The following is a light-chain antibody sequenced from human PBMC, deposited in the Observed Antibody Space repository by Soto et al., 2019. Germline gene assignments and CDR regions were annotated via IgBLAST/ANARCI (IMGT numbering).Light chain of an antibody. CDR1: SSNIGAGSD. J-gene: IGLJ1*01. Sequence: QSVLTQPPSVSRAPGQRISISCTGSSSNIGAGSDVHWYQQLPGTAPKLLIYGNRNRPSGVPDRFSGSKSGTSASLAISGLQPEDEADYYCSSFADSSARDYVFGGGTKLTVL. CDR2: GNR. V-gene: IGLV1-40*01. CDR3: SSFADSSARDYV.